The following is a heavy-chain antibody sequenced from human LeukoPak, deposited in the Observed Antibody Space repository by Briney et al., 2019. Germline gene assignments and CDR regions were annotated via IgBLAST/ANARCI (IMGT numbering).Heavy chain of an antibody. D-gene: IGHD3-10*01. CDR3: ARDRWFGELLPDSVFDY. CDR2: IYYSGST. CDR1: GGSISSSSYY. V-gene: IGHV4-39*07. Sequence: SETLSLTCTVSGGSISSSSYYWGWIRQPPGKGLEWIGSIYYSGSTYYNPSLKSRVTISVDTSKNQFSLKLGSVTAADTAVYYCARDRWFGELLPDSVFDYWGQGTLVTVSS. J-gene: IGHJ4*02.